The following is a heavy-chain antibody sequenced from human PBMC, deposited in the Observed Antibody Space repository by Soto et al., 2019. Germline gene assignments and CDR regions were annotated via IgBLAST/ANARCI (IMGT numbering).Heavy chain of an antibody. J-gene: IGHJ4*02. CDR2: VNHSGST. V-gene: IGHV4-34*01. Sequence: SETLSLTCTVSGGSVASYYWSWIRQPPGKGLEWIGEVNHSGSTNYNPSLKSRVTISIDTSKNQFSLKLSSVTAADTAVYYCARLSYSGYLDYWGQGTLVTVSS. CDR1: GGSVASYY. D-gene: IGHD1-26*01. CDR3: ARLSYSGYLDY.